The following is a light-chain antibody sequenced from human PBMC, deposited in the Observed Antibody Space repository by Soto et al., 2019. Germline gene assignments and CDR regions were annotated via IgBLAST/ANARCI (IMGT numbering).Light chain of an antibody. J-gene: IGLJ2*01. CDR1: SSNIGAGYD. CDR2: GNS. Sequence: QAVVTQPPSVSGTPGQRVTISCTGSSSNIGAGYDVHWYQQFPGTAPKLLIYGNSNRPSGVPDRFSGSKSGTSASLAITGLQAEDEVDYYCQSYDSSVSGAVFGGGTKLTVL. CDR3: QSYDSSVSGAV. V-gene: IGLV1-40*01.